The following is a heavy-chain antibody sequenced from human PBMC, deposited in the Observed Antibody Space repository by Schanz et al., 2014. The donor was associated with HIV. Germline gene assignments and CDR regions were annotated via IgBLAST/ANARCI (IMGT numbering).Heavy chain of an antibody. Sequence: EVQLMESGGGLVKPGGSLRLSCAASGFTFSSYSMNWVRQAPGKGLQWVSSISSGSSYIYYADSVKGRFTISRDNSKNTLYLQMNSLRTEDTAVYYCAKVARWDYYGMDVWGQGTTVTVSS. J-gene: IGHJ6*02. V-gene: IGHV3-21*01. CDR3: AKVARWDYYGMDV. CDR1: GFTFSSYS. CDR2: ISSGSSYI.